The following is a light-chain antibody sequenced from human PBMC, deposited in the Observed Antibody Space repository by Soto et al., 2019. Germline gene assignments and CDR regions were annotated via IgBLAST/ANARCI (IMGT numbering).Light chain of an antibody. V-gene: IGLV3-21*04. CDR1: TIGSKS. Sequence: SYELTQPPSVSVAPGKTARITCGGNTIGSKSVHWYQQKPGQAPLLVIYYDSDRPSGIPERFSGSNSENTATLTISRVEAEDEADYYCQVWDDSTNHAVFGGGTQLTVL. CDR2: YDS. CDR3: QVWDDSTNHAV. J-gene: IGLJ7*01.